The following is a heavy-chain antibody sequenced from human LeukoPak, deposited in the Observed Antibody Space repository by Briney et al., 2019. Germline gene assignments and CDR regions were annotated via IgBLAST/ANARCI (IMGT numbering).Heavy chain of an antibody. J-gene: IGHJ4*02. CDR1: GYTSTSYY. Sequence: GASVKVSCKASGYTSTSYYMYWVRQAPGQGLEWMGIINPSGGSTSYAQKFQGRVTMTRDTSTSTVYMELSSLRSEDTAVYYCARGAYDSTGYYYFDYWGQGTLVTVSS. V-gene: IGHV1-46*01. CDR3: ARGAYDSTGYYYFDY. CDR2: INPSGGST. D-gene: IGHD3-22*01.